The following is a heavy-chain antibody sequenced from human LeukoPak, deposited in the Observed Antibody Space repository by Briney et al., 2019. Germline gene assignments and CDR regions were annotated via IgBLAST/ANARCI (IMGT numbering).Heavy chain of an antibody. J-gene: IGHJ4*02. V-gene: IGHV3-7*03. CDR2: IKQDGSEK. D-gene: IGHD3-22*01. Sequence: GGSLRLSCEASGFSFSNYWMTWVRQAPGRGLEWVASIKQDGSEKYSVDSVKGRFTISRDNSKNSLHLQMNSLRAEDTAVYYCAREVYYYDSSGTDWGQGTLVTVSS. CDR1: GFSFSNYW. CDR3: AREVYYYDSSGTD.